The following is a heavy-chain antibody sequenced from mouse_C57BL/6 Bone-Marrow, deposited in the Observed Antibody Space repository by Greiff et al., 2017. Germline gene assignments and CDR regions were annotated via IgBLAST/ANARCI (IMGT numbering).Heavy chain of an antibody. V-gene: IGHV2-2*01. J-gene: IGHJ3*01. CDR3: AKNWDWSWFAY. CDR2: IWSGGST. Sequence: VKLKESGPGLVQPSQSLSITCTVSGFSLTSYGVHWVRQSPGKGLEWLGVIWSGGSTDYNAAFISRLSIRKDNSKGQVFFRMNGLQTDNTAIYYCAKNWDWSWFAYRGQEALVTVSA. CDR1: GFSLTSYG. D-gene: IGHD4-1*01.